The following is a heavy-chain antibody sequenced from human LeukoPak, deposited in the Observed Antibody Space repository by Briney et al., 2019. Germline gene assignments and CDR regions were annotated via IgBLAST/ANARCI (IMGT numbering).Heavy chain of an antibody. CDR3: TTHGCTGGTCHIY. V-gene: IGHV3-15*01. CDR2: IKSNVLGGTT. CDR1: GFTFTNAW. D-gene: IGHD2-15*01. J-gene: IGHJ4*02. Sequence: GGSLRLSCAASGFTFTNAWMSWVRQAPGKGLEWVGRIKSNVLGGTTDYAAPVKGRFGISRDDSKNSLYLQMNSLKTEDTAIYYCTTHGCTGGTCHIYWGQGTLVTASS.